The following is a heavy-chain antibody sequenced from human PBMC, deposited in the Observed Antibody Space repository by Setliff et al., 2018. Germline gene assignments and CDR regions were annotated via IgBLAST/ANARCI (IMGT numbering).Heavy chain of an antibody. CDR1: GYSISSGYI. J-gene: IGHJ4*02. Sequence: SETLSLTCTVSGYSISSGYIWGWIRQPPGKGLEWVGNIGHTGSINYNPSLKSRVTMSIDTSKNQFSLKLNSATATDTAVYYCARDLGHGGDSDYWGQGSLVTVSS. V-gene: IGHV4-38-2*02. D-gene: IGHD2-21*02. CDR2: IGHTGSI. CDR3: ARDLGHGGDSDY.